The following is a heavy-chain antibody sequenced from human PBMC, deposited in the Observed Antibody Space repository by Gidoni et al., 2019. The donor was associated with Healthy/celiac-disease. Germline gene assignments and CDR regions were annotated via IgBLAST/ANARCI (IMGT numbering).Heavy chain of an antibody. V-gene: IGHV3-23*01. D-gene: IGHD6-6*01. CDR3: AKDGSIAARPGNAFDI. J-gene: IGHJ3*02. CDR2: FIGSGCST. CDR1: RLTFSSYA. Sequence: EVQLLESGGGLVQPGGSLRLSCAASRLTFSSYAMSWVRQAPGQGLELVLAFIGSGCSTYYSDSGKGRFTISRDNAKNTLYLQMNSLRAEDTAVSYCAKDGSIAARPGNAFDIWGQGTMVTVSS.